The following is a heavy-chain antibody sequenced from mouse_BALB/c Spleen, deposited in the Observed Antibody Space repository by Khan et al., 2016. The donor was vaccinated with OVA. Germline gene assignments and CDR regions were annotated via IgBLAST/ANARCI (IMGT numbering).Heavy chain of an antibody. CDR3: ARSYGSWAMDY. CDR2: IIYSGDT. Sequence: EVQLQESGPSLVKPSQTLSLTCSVTGDSITSGFWNWIRKFPGKKFEYMGYIIYSGDTYYNPSLKSRISITRDTSKSQHYLQLNSVTTEDTATYYCARSYGSWAMDYWGQGTSVTVSS. J-gene: IGHJ4*01. D-gene: IGHD1-1*01. V-gene: IGHV3-8*02. CDR1: GDSITSGF.